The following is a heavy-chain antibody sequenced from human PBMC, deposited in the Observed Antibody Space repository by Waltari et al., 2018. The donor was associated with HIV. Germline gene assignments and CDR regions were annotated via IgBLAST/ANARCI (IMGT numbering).Heavy chain of an antibody. Sequence: QVQLLQSGAEVKKPGASVKVSCKASGYTFTSHGISWVRQAPGQGLGWMGCISAYNGHTNYAQKLQGRVTMTTDTSTSTAYMELRSLRSDDTAVYYCARPSIAAAGKGYFDYWGQGTLVTVSS. CDR2: ISAYNGHT. D-gene: IGHD6-13*01. J-gene: IGHJ4*02. CDR1: GYTFTSHG. CDR3: ARPSIAAAGKGYFDY. V-gene: IGHV1-18*01.